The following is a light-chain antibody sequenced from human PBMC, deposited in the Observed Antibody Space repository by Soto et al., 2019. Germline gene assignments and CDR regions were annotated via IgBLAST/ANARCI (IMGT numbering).Light chain of an antibody. CDR2: ITS. V-gene: IGKV1-39*01. Sequence: DIQVTQSPSSLSAYVGDSVTITCRTSQIVNNYFHWYQQKSGKAPKLLISITSTLQSGVTSRFSGSGSGTAFPLTIRNLQPEDSATYFSQQGFSSPRITFGPGTKVDIK. CDR3: QQGFSSPRIT. CDR1: QIVNNY. J-gene: IGKJ3*01.